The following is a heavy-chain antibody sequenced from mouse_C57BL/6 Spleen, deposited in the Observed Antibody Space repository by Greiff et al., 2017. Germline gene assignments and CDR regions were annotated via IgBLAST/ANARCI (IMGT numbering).Heavy chain of an antibody. V-gene: IGHV5-9-1*02. J-gene: IGHJ2*01. Sequence: EVKLVESGEGLVKPGGSLKLSCAASGFTFSSSAMSWVRQTPEKRLEWVAYISSGGDYIYYADTVKGRFTISRDNARNTLYLQMSSLKSEDTAMYYCTRGITTVVDDYFDYWGQGTTLTVSS. D-gene: IGHD1-1*01. CDR1: GFTFSSSA. CDR2: ISSGGDYI. CDR3: TRGITTVVDDYFDY.